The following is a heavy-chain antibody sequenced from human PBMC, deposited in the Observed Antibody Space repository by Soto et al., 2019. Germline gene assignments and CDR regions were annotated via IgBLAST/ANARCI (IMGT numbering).Heavy chain of an antibody. V-gene: IGHV1-69*01. CDR2: IIPMYGPA. Sequence: QVPLVQSGAEVKKPGSSVTVSCKASGGTFSSYAIHWVRQAPGQGLEWMGGIIPMYGPAKYAQRFQGRVTITADESTTTVYMELTSLTSQDTAVYYCARVTSMVWGVIDNWFDPWGHGTLVTVSS. D-gene: IGHD3-10*01. CDR1: GGTFSSYA. CDR3: ARVTSMVWGVIDNWFDP. J-gene: IGHJ5*02.